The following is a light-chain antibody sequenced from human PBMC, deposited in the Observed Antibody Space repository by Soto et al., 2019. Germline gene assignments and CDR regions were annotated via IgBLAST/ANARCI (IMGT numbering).Light chain of an antibody. CDR2: GAS. V-gene: IGKV3-15*01. CDR3: QQYGSSSWT. CDR1: QTISGT. J-gene: IGKJ1*01. Sequence: EIVMTQSPATLSVSPWGRATLSCRASQTISGTLAWYQQKPGQAPRLLIHGASTRAPGFPARFSGSGSGTDFTLTISRLEPEDFAVYYCQQYGSSSWTFGQGTKVDIK.